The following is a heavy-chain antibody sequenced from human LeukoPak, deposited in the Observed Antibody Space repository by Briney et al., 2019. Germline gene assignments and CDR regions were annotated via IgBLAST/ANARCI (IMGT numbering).Heavy chain of an antibody. Sequence: GGSLRLSCAASGFTFGKAWMSWVRQAPGKGLEWVGQIKSKTDGGTTDYAAPVKGRFTISRDDSKNSLYLLMNSLKTEDTAVYYCTTEDYGDYVPDYWGQGTLVTVSS. J-gene: IGHJ4*02. V-gene: IGHV3-15*01. CDR1: GFTFGKAW. CDR3: TTEDYGDYVPDY. D-gene: IGHD4-17*01. CDR2: IKSKTDGGTT.